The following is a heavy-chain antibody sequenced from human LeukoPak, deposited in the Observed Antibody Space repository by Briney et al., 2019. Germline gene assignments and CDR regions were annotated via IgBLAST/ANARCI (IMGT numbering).Heavy chain of an antibody. Sequence: KPGGSLRLSCAASGFTFSDYYMSWIRQAPGKGLEWVSYISSSGSTIYYADSVKGRFTISRDNAKNSLYLQMNSLRAEDTAVYYSARRPLITGDLGDAFDIWGQGTMVTVSS. CDR3: ARRPLITGDLGDAFDI. CDR1: GFTFSDYY. D-gene: IGHD7-27*01. V-gene: IGHV3-11*04. J-gene: IGHJ3*02. CDR2: ISSSGSTI.